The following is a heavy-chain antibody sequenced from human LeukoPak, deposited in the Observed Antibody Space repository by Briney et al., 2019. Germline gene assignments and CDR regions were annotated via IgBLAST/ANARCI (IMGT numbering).Heavy chain of an antibody. CDR2: ISGSGGST. V-gene: IGHV3-23*01. CDR1: GFTFSSYG. Sequence: GGSLRLSCAASGFTFSSYGMHWVRQAPGKGLEWVSAISGSGGSTYYADSVKGRFTISRDNSKNTLYLQMNSLRAEDTAVYYCAKDRQQLVPGTFDYWGQGTLVTVSS. J-gene: IGHJ4*02. CDR3: AKDRQQLVPGTFDY. D-gene: IGHD6-13*01.